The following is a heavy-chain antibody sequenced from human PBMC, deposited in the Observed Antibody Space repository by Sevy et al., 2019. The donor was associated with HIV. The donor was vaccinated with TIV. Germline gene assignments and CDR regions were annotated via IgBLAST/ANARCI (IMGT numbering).Heavy chain of an antibody. CDR2: INPNSGGT. V-gene: IGHV1-2*02. Sequence: ASVKVSCKASGYTFTGYYMHWVRQAPGQGLEWLGWINPNSGGTNYAQKFQGRVTMTRVTSIRTAYMALSRLRSDDTGVYYCARDCSDGSGSCFDYWGQGTLVTVSS. D-gene: IGHD3-10*01. J-gene: IGHJ4*02. CDR1: GYTFTGYY. CDR3: ARDCSDGSGSCFDY.